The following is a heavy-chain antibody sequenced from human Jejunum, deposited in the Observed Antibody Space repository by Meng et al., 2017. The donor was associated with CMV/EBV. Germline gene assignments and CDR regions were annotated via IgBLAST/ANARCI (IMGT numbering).Heavy chain of an antibody. J-gene: IGHJ6*02. Sequence: SCAASGFTFSSHAMHWVRQAPGKGLEWVAYISSGSTYIYYADSVKGRFTISRDNAKNLLYLQMNSLRAEDTAVYYCARVRGLDVWGQGTTVTVSS. CDR3: ARVRGLDV. CDR2: ISSGSTYI. D-gene: IGHD4-17*01. CDR1: GFTFSSHA. V-gene: IGHV3-21*01.